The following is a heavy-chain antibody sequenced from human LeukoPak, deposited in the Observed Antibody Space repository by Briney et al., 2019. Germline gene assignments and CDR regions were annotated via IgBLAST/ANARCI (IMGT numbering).Heavy chain of an antibody. J-gene: IGHJ4*02. D-gene: IGHD2-15*01. CDR3: AREPWSDY. Sequence: GGSVRLSCAASGFTFVSHAMSWVRQAPGKGLEWVSGIRASDGSTYYADSVKGRFTSSRDNSKNTLYLQMNSLRAEDTAVYYCAREPWSDYWGQGTLVTVSS. CDR2: IRASDGST. V-gene: IGHV3-23*01. CDR1: GFTFVSHA.